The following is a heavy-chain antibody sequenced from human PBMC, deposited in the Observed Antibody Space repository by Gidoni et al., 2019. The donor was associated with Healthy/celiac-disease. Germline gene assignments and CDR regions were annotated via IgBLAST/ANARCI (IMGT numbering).Heavy chain of an antibody. V-gene: IGHV4-31*02. J-gene: IGHJ4*02. CDR3: ARGYGSGSYYLGY. CDR2: ST. Sequence: STYYNPSLKSRVTISVDTSKNQFSLKLSSVTAADTAVYYCARGYGSGSYYLGYWGQGTLVTVSS. D-gene: IGHD3-10*01.